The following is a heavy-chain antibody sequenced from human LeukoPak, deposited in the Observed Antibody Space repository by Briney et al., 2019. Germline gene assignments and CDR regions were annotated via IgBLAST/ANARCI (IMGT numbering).Heavy chain of an antibody. J-gene: IGHJ4*02. CDR1: GFTFSSYA. D-gene: IGHD3-10*01. CDR2: ISGSGGST. V-gene: IGHV3-23*01. Sequence: GGSLRLSCAASGFTFSSYAMSWVRQAPGKGLEWVSAISGSGGSTYYADSVKGRFTIPRDNSKNTLYLQMNSLRAEDTAVYYCAGYYGSGSYPHTDWGQGTLVTVSS. CDR3: AGYYGSGSYPHTD.